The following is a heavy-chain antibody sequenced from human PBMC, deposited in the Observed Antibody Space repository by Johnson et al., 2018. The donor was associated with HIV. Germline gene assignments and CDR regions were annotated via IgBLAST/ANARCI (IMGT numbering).Heavy chain of an antibody. Sequence: EVQLVESGGGLVQPGRSLRLSCAASGFTFSSYWMSWVRQAPGKGLERVGRIKSKTDGGTTDYVAPVKGRSTISRDDSKNTLYLQMNSLKTEDTAVYYCTTHSGYESDAFDIWGQGTMVTVSS. CDR3: TTHSGYESDAFDI. CDR2: IKSKTDGGTT. J-gene: IGHJ3*02. D-gene: IGHD5-12*01. V-gene: IGHV3-15*01. CDR1: GFTFSSYW.